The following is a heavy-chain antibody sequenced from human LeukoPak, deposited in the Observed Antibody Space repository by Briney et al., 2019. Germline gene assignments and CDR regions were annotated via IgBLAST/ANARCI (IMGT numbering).Heavy chain of an antibody. J-gene: IGHJ4*02. D-gene: IGHD3-9*01. CDR3: AKAVLLTGYYDY. CDR2: ISGSGGST. CDR1: GFTFSSYA. Sequence: TGGSLRLSCAASGFTFSSYAMSWVRQAPGKGLEWVSAISGSGGSTYYADSVKGRFTISRDNSKNTLYLQMNSLRAEDTAVYYCAKAVLLTGYYDYWGQGTLVTVSS. V-gene: IGHV3-23*01.